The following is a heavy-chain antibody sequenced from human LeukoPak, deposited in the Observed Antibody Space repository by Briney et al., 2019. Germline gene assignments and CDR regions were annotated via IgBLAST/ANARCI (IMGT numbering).Heavy chain of an antibody. J-gene: IGHJ4*02. CDR3: ARIMNDFWSGYYPLALKY. Sequence: PGSSVRLSCAASGFTFNNYAMYWVRQAPGKGLEWVAVIWHDGRDKYYVDSVKGRFPISRDNSKNTLYLQMNSLRPEDTAVYYCARIMNDFWSGYYPLALKYWGQGTPVTVTS. D-gene: IGHD3-3*01. CDR1: GFTFNNYA. CDR2: IWHDGRDK. V-gene: IGHV3-30*04.